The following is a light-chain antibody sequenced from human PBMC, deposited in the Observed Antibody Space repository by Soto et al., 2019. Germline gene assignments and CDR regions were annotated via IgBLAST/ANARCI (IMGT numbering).Light chain of an antibody. J-gene: IGKJ1*01. CDR2: GAS. CDR3: QQYNNWPQT. Sequence: DIVMTQSPAPLSVSPGERATLSCKASQSVSSNLAWYQQKPGQAPRLLIYGASTRATGIPARFSGSGSGTDFTLTISSLEPEDFAVYYCQQYNNWPQTFGQGTKVDIK. CDR1: QSVSSN. V-gene: IGKV3-15*01.